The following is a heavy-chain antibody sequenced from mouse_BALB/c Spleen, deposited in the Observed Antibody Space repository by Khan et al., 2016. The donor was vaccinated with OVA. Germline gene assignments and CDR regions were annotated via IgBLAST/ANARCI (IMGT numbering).Heavy chain of an antibody. CDR2: ILPGSGST. Sequence: QIQLVQSGAELMKPGASVKISCKATGYTFSSYWIEWLKQRPGHGLEWIGDILPGSGSTNYHEKFKGKATFTADTSSNKAYMQGSSLTSEDFAVYYCARGGYGGFAYWGQGTLVTVSA. D-gene: IGHD2-2*01. V-gene: IGHV1-9*01. J-gene: IGHJ3*01. CDR3: ARGGYGGFAY. CDR1: GYTFSSYW.